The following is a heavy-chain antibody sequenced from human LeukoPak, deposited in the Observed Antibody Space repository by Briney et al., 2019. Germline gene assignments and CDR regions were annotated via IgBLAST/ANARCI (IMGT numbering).Heavy chain of an antibody. CDR1: GDSISSGGYS. J-gene: IGHJ6*02. V-gene: IGHV4-30-2*01. CDR3: TRGYGPLNSGRSHVDV. D-gene: IGHD6-19*01. CDR2: IYHSGSS. Sequence: SQTLSLTFAVSGDSISSGGYSWSWIRQPPGKGLEWIGYIYHSGSSYYNPSLKSRVTISVDRSKNQFSLRLSSVTAADTAVYYCTRGYGPLNSGRSHVDVWGQGTTVTVSS.